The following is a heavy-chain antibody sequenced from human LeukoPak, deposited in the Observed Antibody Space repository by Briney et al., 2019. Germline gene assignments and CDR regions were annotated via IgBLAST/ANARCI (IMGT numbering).Heavy chain of an antibody. D-gene: IGHD4-17*01. J-gene: IGHJ4*02. CDR3: ARLRAAWARYYFDY. V-gene: IGHV4-39*07. CDR2: INHSGST. CDR1: GGSISRSSYY. Sequence: SETLSLTCSVSGGSISRSSYYWSWIRQPPGKGLEWIGEINHSGSTNYNPSLKSRVTISVDTSKNQFSLKLSSVTAADTAVYYCARLRAAWARYYFDYWGQGTLVTVSS.